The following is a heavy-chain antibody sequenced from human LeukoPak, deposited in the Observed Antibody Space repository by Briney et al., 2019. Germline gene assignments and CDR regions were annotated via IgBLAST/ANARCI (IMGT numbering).Heavy chain of an antibody. V-gene: IGHV4-59*08. CDR3: GRMYAGFYYYGLEV. CDR1: GGSISSHY. CDR2: MYYSGST. J-gene: IGHJ6*02. Sequence: SETLSLTCTVSGGSISSHYWTWIRQPPGKGLEWIGYMYYSGSTNSNPSLKSRVTMSVDTSKNQFSLKLSSVTAADTAVYYCGRMYAGFYYYGLEVWGQGTTVTVSS. D-gene: IGHD2-8*01.